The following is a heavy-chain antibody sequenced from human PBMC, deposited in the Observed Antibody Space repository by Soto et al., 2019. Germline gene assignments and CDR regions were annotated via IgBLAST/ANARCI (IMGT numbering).Heavy chain of an antibody. CDR3: AREEVGYSSGWYPVDY. J-gene: IGHJ4*02. Sequence: QVQLVESGGGVVQPGRSLRLSCAASGFTFSSYGIHWVRQAPGKGLEWVAVIWHDGSNKYYADSVKGRFTISRDNSKKTLYLQMSSLRAEDTAVYYCAREEVGYSSGWYPVDYWGQGALVTVSS. CDR1: GFTFSSYG. V-gene: IGHV3-33*01. CDR2: IWHDGSNK. D-gene: IGHD6-19*01.